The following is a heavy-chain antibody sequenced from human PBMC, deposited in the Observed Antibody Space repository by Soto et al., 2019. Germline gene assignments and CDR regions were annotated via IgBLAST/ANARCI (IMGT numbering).Heavy chain of an antibody. CDR1: GGSISSYY. D-gene: IGHD3-10*01. V-gene: IGHV4-59*08. CDR2: IYYSGST. Sequence: SETLSLTCTVSGGSISSYYWSWIRQPPGKGLEWIGYIYYSGSTNYNPSLKSRVTISVDTSKNQFSLKLSFVTAADTAVYYCARHNVSITMVRGVIVPWYYYYGMDVWGQGTTVTVSS. CDR3: ARHNVSITMVRGVIVPWYYYYGMDV. J-gene: IGHJ6*02.